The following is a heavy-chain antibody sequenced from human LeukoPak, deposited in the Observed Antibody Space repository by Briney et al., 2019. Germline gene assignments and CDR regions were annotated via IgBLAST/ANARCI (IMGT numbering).Heavy chain of an antibody. CDR1: GGSISSSNW. V-gene: IGHV4-4*02. J-gene: IGHJ6*02. Sequence: SGTLSLTCDVSGGSISSSNWWSWVRQSPEKGLEWLAEIYHSGSFNRNPSLKSRVTISVDKSKNQFSLNLTSVTAADTAVYYCARVGINPGDYYYSGMDVWGQGTTVTVSS. CDR3: ARVGINPGDYYYSGMDV. D-gene: IGHD1-14*01. CDR2: IYHSGSF.